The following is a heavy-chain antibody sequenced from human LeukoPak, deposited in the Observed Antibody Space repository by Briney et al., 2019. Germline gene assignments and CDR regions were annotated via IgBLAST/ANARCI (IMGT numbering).Heavy chain of an antibody. CDR3: ARVSWGPICGGGCRDAFEI. Sequence: GGSLRLSCAVSGFTFSSYSMNWVRQAPGKGLEWVSFISTSSSYIYYADSVRGRFTISRDNAKNSLYLQMNRLRDEDTAVYYCARVSWGPICGGGCRDAFEIWGQGTMVTVSS. J-gene: IGHJ3*02. CDR1: GFTFSSYS. CDR2: ISTSSSYI. D-gene: IGHD2-21*01. V-gene: IGHV3-21*01.